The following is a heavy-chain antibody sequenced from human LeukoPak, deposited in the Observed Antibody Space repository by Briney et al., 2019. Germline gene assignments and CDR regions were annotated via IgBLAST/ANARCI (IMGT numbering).Heavy chain of an antibody. Sequence: SETLSLTCAVYGWSFSGYYWSWIRQPPGKGLEWIGEINHSRSTNYNPSFKSRVTISVDTSKNQFSLNLSSVTAADTAVYYCARLGYGDYGPLDYWGQGTLVTVSS. CDR3: ARLGYGDYGPLDY. CDR1: GWSFSGYY. CDR2: INHSRST. V-gene: IGHV4-34*01. J-gene: IGHJ4*02. D-gene: IGHD4-17*01.